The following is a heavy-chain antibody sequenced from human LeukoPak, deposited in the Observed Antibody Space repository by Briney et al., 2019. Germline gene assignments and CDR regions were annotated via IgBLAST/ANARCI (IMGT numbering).Heavy chain of an antibody. CDR3: AKAIRGYFYYHGMDV. Sequence: GGSLRLSCAASGFTFDDYAMYWVRQAPGKGLEWVSGISWNSGSIGYADSVKGRFTISRDNAKNSLYLQMNSLRAEDTALYYRAKAIRGYFYYHGMDVWGQGTTVTVSS. J-gene: IGHJ6*02. CDR1: GFTFDDYA. D-gene: IGHD3-3*01. V-gene: IGHV3-9*01. CDR2: ISWNSGSI.